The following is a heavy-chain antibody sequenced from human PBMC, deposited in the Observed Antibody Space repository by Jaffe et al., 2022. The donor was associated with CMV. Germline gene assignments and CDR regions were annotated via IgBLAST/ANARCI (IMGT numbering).Heavy chain of an antibody. D-gene: IGHD3-10*01. V-gene: IGHV1-2*02. J-gene: IGHJ4*02. Sequence: QVQLVQSGAEVKKPGASVKVSCKTSGYTFSDYYMHWVRQAPGQGLEWMGWVKPDSGATMYAQKFQDRVTMTWDTSISTAYMELTSLTSGDTAIYYCTRDGPDKIWSDHWGQGTLVTVSS. CDR1: GYTFSDYY. CDR2: VKPDSGAT. CDR3: TRDGPDKIWSDH.